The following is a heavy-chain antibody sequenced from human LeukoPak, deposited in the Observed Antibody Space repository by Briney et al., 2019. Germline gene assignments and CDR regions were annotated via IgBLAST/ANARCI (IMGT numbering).Heavy chain of an antibody. CDR1: GFTFSSYG. CDR3: AKDQDWRGIAVAGTPCDY. D-gene: IGHD6-19*01. V-gene: IGHV3-30*18. CDR2: ISYDGSNK. Sequence: GRSLRLSCAASGFTFSSYGMYWVRQAPGKGLEWVAVISYDGSNKYYADSVKGRFTISRDNSKNTLYLQMNSLRAEDTAVYYCAKDQDWRGIAVAGTPCDYWGQGTLVTVSS. J-gene: IGHJ4*02.